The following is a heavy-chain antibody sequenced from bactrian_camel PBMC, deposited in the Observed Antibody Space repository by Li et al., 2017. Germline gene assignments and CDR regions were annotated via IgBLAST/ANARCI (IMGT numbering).Heavy chain of an antibody. CDR2: INPGSGIA. Sequence: HVQLVESGGGSVQAGGSLRLSCAASVYLASFDCMGWFRQGPGKEREGVANINPGSGIANYTDSVQGRFTISRDNAKDTLYLQMDSLKPEDTAMYYCAADFWKKRLPTGSESWNPPFTGQGTQVTVS. J-gene: IGHJ4*01. CDR1: VYLASFDC. D-gene: IGHD1*01. V-gene: IGHV3S54*01.